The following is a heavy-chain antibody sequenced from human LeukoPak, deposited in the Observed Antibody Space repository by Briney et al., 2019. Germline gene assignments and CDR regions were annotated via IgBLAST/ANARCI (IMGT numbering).Heavy chain of an antibody. CDR3: ARMTYFGSGRHYYFDY. CDR1: GGSISSSSYY. Sequence: SETLSLTCTVSGGSISSSSYYWGWIRQPPGKGLEWIGSIYYSGSTYYNPSLKSRVTISVDTSKNQFSLKLSSVTAADTAVYYCARMTYFGSGRHYYFDYWGQGTLVTVSS. J-gene: IGHJ4*02. V-gene: IGHV4-39*01. CDR2: IYYSGST. D-gene: IGHD3-10*01.